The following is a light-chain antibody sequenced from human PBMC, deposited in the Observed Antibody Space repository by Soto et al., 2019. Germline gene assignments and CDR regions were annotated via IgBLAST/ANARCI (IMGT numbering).Light chain of an antibody. CDR1: SSDVGGYNY. J-gene: IGLJ2*01. CDR2: DVS. V-gene: IGLV2-14*01. CDR3: SSYTTSSPHVV. Sequence: QSVLTQPASVSGSPGQSITISGTGTSSDVGGYNYVSWYQQHPGKAPKLMIYDVSNRPSGVSNRFSGSESGNTASLTISGLQAEDEADYYCSSYTTSSPHVVFGGGTKLTVL.